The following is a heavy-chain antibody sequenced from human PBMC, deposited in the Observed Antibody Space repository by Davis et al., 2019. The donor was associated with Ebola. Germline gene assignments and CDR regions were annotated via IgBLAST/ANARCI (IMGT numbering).Heavy chain of an antibody. CDR1: GGSFSGYY. CDR3: ARSQQVVVVPAARYYYYYYGMDV. Sequence: SETLSLTCAVYGGSFSGYYWSWIRQPPGKGLEWIWEINHSGSTNYNPSLKSRVTISVDPSKNQFSLKLSSVPAADTAVYYCARSQQVVVVPAARYYYYYYGMDVWGQGTTVTVSS. J-gene: IGHJ6*02. CDR2: INHSGST. V-gene: IGHV4-34*01. D-gene: IGHD2-2*01.